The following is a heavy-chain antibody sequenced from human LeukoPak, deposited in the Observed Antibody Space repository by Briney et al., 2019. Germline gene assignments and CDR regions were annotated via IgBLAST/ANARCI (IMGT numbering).Heavy chain of an antibody. CDR1: RFTFSSSE. CDR2: ISGSGSAI. J-gene: IGHJ4*02. Sequence: PGGSLRLSCAASRFTFSSSEMSWVRQAPGKGLEWVSYISGSGSAIYYADSVKGRFTISRDNAKKSLYLQMNSLRADDTAIYYCARDVPSGYGLLYWGQGTLVTVSS. CDR3: ARDVPSGYGLLY. D-gene: IGHD5-12*01. V-gene: IGHV3-48*03.